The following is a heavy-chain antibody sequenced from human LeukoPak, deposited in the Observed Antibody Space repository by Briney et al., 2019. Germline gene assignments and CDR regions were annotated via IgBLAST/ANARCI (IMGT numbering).Heavy chain of an antibody. CDR3: ARGGVYCSSTSCYSSWFDP. CDR2: ISAYNGNT. V-gene: IGHV1-18*01. D-gene: IGHD2-2*01. CDR1: GYTFTSYG. J-gene: IGHJ5*02. Sequence: ASVKVSCKASGYTFTSYGISWVRQAPGQGLEWMGWISAYNGNTNYAQKLQGRVTMTTDTSTSTAYMELRSLRSDDTAVYYCARGGVYCSSTSCYSSWFDPWGQGTLVTVSS.